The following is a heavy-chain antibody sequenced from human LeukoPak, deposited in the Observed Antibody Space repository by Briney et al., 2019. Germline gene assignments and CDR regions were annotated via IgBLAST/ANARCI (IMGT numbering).Heavy chain of an antibody. D-gene: IGHD3-9*01. V-gene: IGHV4-34*01. CDR2: INHSGST. J-gene: IGHJ4*02. Sequence: SETLSLTCAVYGGSFSGYYWSWIRQPPGKGLEWIGEINHSGSTNYNPSLKSRVTISVDTSKNQFSLKLSSVTAADTAVYYCARGHIEILRYFDWLPKPYYFDYWGQGTLVIVSS. CDR1: GGSFSGYY. CDR3: ARGHIEILRYFDWLPKPYYFDY.